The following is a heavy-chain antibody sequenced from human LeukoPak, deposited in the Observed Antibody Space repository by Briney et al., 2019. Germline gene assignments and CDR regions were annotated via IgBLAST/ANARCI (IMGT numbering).Heavy chain of an antibody. CDR2: ISYSGST. D-gene: IGHD4-11*01. Sequence: SETLSLTCTVFGGSISSDYWSWIRQPPGKGLEWIGYISYSGSTNYNPSLESGLTISVDTSKNQFSLKLGSVTAADTAMYYCASLSHYSDSFNFDFWGQGTLVTVSS. CDR3: ASLSHYSDSFNFDF. V-gene: IGHV4-59*01. J-gene: IGHJ4*02. CDR1: GGSISSDY.